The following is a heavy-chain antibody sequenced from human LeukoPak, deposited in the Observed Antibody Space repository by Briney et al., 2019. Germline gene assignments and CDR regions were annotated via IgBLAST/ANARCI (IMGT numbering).Heavy chain of an antibody. CDR1: GGSFSGYY. Sequence: PSETLSLTCAVYGGSFSGYYWSWIRQPPGKGLEWIGEINHSGSTNYNPSLKSRVTISVDTSKNQFSLKLSSMTAADTAVYYCATRDSGYDAWYFDLWGRGTLVTVSS. D-gene: IGHD5-12*01. V-gene: IGHV4-34*01. CDR3: ATRDSGYDAWYFDL. CDR2: INHSGST. J-gene: IGHJ2*01.